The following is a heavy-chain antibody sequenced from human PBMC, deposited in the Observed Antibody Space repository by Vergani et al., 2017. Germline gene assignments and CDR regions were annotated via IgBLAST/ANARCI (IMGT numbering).Heavy chain of an antibody. J-gene: IGHJ4*02. Sequence: EVQLVESGGGLIQPGGSLRLSCAASGFTVSSNYMSWVRQAPGKGLEWVSVIYSGGSTYSADSVTGRFTLSRDNSKNTRYLQMNSLRAEDTAVYYCARGELVPSGDYGGQGTLVTVSS. V-gene: IGHV3-53*01. D-gene: IGHD6-13*01. CDR1: GFTVSSNY. CDR3: ARGELVPSGDY. CDR2: IYSGGST.